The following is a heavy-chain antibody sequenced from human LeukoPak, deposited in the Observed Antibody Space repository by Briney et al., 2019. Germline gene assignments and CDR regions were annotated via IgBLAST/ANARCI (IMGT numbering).Heavy chain of an antibody. Sequence: SETLSLTCTVSGGSISSYYWSWIRQPPGKGLEWIGNIYYSGSTNYNPSLKSRVTISVDTSKNQFSLKLSSVTAADTAVYYCARLEHRTAMVEYFDYWGQGTLVTVSS. CDR2: IYYSGST. D-gene: IGHD5-18*01. CDR3: ARLEHRTAMVEYFDY. J-gene: IGHJ4*02. V-gene: IGHV4-59*12. CDR1: GGSISSYY.